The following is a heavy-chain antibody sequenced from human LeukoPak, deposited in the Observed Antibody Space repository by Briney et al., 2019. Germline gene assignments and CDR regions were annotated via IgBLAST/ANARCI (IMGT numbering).Heavy chain of an antibody. D-gene: IGHD1-26*01. V-gene: IGHV3-48*01. CDR1: AFTFSDYS. CDR2: ISGRSSTI. J-gene: IGHJ4*02. CDR3: ARDRIKSGSYYFDY. Sequence: GGSLRLSCAASAFTFSDYSMSWVRQAPGKGLDWVSYISGRSSTIYYADSVKGRFTISRDNAKNSMYLQMNSLRAEDTAVYYCARDRIKSGSYYFDYWGQGTLVTVSS.